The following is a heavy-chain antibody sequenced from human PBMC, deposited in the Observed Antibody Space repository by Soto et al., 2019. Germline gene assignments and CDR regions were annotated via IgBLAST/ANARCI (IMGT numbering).Heavy chain of an antibody. CDR2: ISAYNGNT. CDR1: GYTFTSYG. D-gene: IGHD3-10*01. Sequence: ASVKVSCKASGYTFTSYGISWVRQAPGQGLEWMGWISAYNGNTNYAQKLQGRVTMTTDTSTSTAYMELRSLRSDDTAVYYCARDLLLWFGEPPWVIDAFDIWGQGTMVTVSS. J-gene: IGHJ3*02. CDR3: ARDLLLWFGEPPWVIDAFDI. V-gene: IGHV1-18*01.